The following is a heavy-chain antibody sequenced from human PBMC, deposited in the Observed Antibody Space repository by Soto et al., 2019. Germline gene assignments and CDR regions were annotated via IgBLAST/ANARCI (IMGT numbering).Heavy chain of an antibody. J-gene: IGHJ4*02. CDR1: GGSISSYY. CDR3: ARKYSSGWTFGY. V-gene: IGHV4-59*01. Sequence: PSETLSLTCTVSGGSISSYYWSWIRQPPGKGLEWIGYIYYSGSTNYNPSLKSRVTISVDTSKNQFSLKLSSVTAADTAVYYCARKYSSGWTFGYWGQGTLVTVSS. D-gene: IGHD6-19*01. CDR2: IYYSGST.